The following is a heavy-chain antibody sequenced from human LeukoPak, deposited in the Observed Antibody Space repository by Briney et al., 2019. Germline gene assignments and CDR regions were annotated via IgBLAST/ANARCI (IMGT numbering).Heavy chain of an antibody. CDR2: IYYSGGT. V-gene: IGHV4-59*01. Sequence: SETLSLTCTVSGGSISSYYWSWIRQPPGKGLEWIGYIYYSGGTNYNPSLKSRVTISVDTSKNQFSLKLSSVTAADTAVYDCARVDTAILPYFDYWGQGTLVTVS. CDR3: ARVDTAILPYFDY. CDR1: GGSISSYY. J-gene: IGHJ4*02. D-gene: IGHD5-18*01.